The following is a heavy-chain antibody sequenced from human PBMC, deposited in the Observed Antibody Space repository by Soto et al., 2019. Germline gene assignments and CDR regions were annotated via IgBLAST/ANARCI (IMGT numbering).Heavy chain of an antibody. CDR1: GFTFSSYG. J-gene: IGHJ6*02. Sequence: GGSLRLSCAASGFTFSSYGMHWVRQAPGKGLEWVAVISYDGSNKYYADSVKGRFTISRDNSKNTLYLQMNSLRAEDTAVYYCAKAPWKPGYYGMDVWGQGTTVTVSS. CDR3: AKAPWKPGYYGMDV. V-gene: IGHV3-30*18. CDR2: ISYDGSNK. D-gene: IGHD1-1*01.